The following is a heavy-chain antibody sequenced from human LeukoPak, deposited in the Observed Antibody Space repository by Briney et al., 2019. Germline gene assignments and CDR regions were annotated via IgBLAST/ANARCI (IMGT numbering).Heavy chain of an antibody. J-gene: IGHJ6*03. Sequence: SETLSLTCTVSGGSISSYYWSWIRQPPGKGLEWIGYIYYSGSTNYNPSLKSRVTISVDTSKNQFSLKLSSVTAADTAVYYCARVSMDRGVMYYYYYYMDVWGKGTTVTVSS. CDR3: ARVSMDRGVMYYYYYYMDV. D-gene: IGHD3-10*01. CDR2: IYYSGST. CDR1: GGSISSYY. V-gene: IGHV4-59*08.